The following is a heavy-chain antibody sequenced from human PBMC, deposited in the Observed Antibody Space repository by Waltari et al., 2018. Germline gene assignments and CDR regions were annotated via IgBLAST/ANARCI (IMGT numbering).Heavy chain of an antibody. CDR1: GGSIRSYY. CDR2: IYYSGST. D-gene: IGHD5-18*01. Sequence: QVQLQESGPGLVKPSETLSLTCTVSGGSIRSYYWSWIRQPPGKGLEWIGYIYYSGSTNYNPSLKSRVTISVDTSKNQFSLKLSSVTAADTAVYYCARGSYGYLFDYWGQGTLVTVSS. CDR3: ARGSYGYLFDY. V-gene: IGHV4-59*01. J-gene: IGHJ4*02.